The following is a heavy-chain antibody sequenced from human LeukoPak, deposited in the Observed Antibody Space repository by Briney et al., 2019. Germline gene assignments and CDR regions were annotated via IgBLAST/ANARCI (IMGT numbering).Heavy chain of an antibody. D-gene: IGHD1-26*01. CDR1: GDSVSSNSAA. Sequence: SQTLSLTCAISGDSVSSNSAAWNWIRQSPSRGLEWLGRTYYRSKWYNDYAVSVKSRIIINPDTSKNQFSLQLNSVTPEDTAVYYCARAASSGSYTGEIFGYWGQGTLVTVSS. J-gene: IGHJ4*02. CDR3: ARAASSGSYTGEIFGY. CDR2: TYYRSKWYN. V-gene: IGHV6-1*01.